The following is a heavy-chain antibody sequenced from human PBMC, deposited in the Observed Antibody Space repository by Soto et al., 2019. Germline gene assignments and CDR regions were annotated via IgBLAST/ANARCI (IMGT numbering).Heavy chain of an antibody. Sequence: QVQLVQSAAEVKKPGSSVKVSCKASGGTFSSYSINWVRQAPGQGLEWMGEINPISGTANDAQKLQGRVTITADESTRTAYMEVGSLRFEATAMYVCARDGGRRSGGIDYGGQGNLVTVTS. CDR1: GGTFSSYS. CDR2: INPISGTA. V-gene: IGHV1-69*01. J-gene: IGHJ4*02. D-gene: IGHD1-26*01. CDR3: ARDGGRRSGGIDY.